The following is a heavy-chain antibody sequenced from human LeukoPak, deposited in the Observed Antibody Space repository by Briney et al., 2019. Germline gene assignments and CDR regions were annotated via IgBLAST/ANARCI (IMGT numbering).Heavy chain of an antibody. J-gene: IGHJ5*02. Sequence: GASVKVSCKASGYTFANYDINWVRQATGQGLEWMGWMNPNSGNTGYAQKFQGRVTMTRDTSINTAYMELSSLTSEDTAVYYCARFMVRGAIGPWGQGTVVTVSS. CDR1: GYTFANYD. D-gene: IGHD3-10*01. CDR2: MNPNSGNT. V-gene: IGHV1-8*01. CDR3: ARFMVRGAIGP.